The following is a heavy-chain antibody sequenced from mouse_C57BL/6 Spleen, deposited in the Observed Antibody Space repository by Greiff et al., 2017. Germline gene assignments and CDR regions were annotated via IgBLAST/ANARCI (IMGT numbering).Heavy chain of an antibody. Sequence: VQLQQPGAELVMPGASVKLSCKASGYTFTSYWMHWVKQRPGQGLEWIGEIDPSDSYTNYNQKFKGKATLTVDKSSSTAYMQLTTLTSADSPLYYFPCSSGSIYALFASWGQGTP. CDR3: PCSSGSIYALFAS. V-gene: IGHV1-69*01. J-gene: IGHJ2*01. D-gene: IGHD1-1*01. CDR1: GYTFTSYW. CDR2: IDPSDSYT.